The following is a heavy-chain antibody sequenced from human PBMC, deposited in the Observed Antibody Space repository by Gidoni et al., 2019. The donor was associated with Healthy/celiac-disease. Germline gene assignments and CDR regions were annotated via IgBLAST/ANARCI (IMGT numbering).Heavy chain of an antibody. D-gene: IGHD3-3*01. CDR3: ARSQGITIFGVDNWYFDL. Sequence: EVQLVVSGGRLVKPVGSLRLSCAASGFTFRSYRMNWVRQDPGKGLEWVSSISSSSSYIYYADSGKGGFTISRENAKNSLDLQMNSLRAEDTAVYYCARSQGITIFGVDNWYFDLWGRGTLVTVSS. J-gene: IGHJ2*01. V-gene: IGHV3-21*01. CDR2: ISSSSSYI. CDR1: GFTFRSYR.